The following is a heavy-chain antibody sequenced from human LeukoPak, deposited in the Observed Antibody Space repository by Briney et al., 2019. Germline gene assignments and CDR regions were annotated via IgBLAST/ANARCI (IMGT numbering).Heavy chain of an antibody. J-gene: IGHJ6*02. D-gene: IGHD7-27*01. CDR2: ISSSSSYI. CDR1: GFTFSSYS. Sequence: AGGSLRLSCAASGFTFSSYSMNWVRQAPGKGLEWVSSISSSSSYIYYADSVKGRFTISRDNAKNSLYLQMNSLRAEDTAVYYCARDDPFWADYYYGMDVWGQGTTVTVSS. V-gene: IGHV3-21*01. CDR3: ARDDPFWADYYYGMDV.